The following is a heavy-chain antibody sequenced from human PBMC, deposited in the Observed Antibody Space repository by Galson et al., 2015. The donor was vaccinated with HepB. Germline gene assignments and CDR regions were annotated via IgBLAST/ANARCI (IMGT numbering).Heavy chain of an antibody. CDR2: ISGSGGST. J-gene: IGHJ4*02. D-gene: IGHD2/OR15-2a*01. CDR3: AKSLWSPYLHPENLDY. Sequence: SLRLSCAASGFTFSSYAMSWVRQAPGKGLEWVSAISGSGGSTYYADSVKGRFTISRDNSKNTLYLQMNSLRAEDTAVYYCAKSLWSPYLHPENLDYWGQGTLVTVSS. CDR1: GFTFSSYA. V-gene: IGHV3-23*01.